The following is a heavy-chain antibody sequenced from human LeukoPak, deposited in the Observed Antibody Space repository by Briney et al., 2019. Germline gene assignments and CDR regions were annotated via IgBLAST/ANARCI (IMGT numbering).Heavy chain of an antibody. CDR1: GYSFTSYW. V-gene: IGHV5-51*01. CDR2: IYPGDSDT. CDR3: ARSHAYCGGDCYWAFDY. Sequence: GESLKISCKGSGYSFTSYWIGWVRQMPGKGLEWMGIIYPGDSDTRYSPSFQGQVTISADKSISTAYLRWSSLKASDTAMYYCARSHAYCGGDCYWAFDYWGQGTLVTVSS. J-gene: IGHJ4*02. D-gene: IGHD2-21*02.